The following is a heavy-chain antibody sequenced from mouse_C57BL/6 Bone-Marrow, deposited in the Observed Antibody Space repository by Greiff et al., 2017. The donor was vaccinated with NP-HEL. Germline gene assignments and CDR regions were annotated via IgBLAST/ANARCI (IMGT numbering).Heavy chain of an antibody. CDR2: ILPGSGST. Sequence: QVQLQQSGAELMKPGASVKLSCKATGYTFTGYWIEWVKQRPGHGLEWIGEILPGSGSTYYNEKFKGKATLTVDKSSSTAYMLLSSLTSEDSAVYFCARGRAPYAMDYWGQGTSVTVSS. D-gene: IGHD3-3*01. CDR3: ARGRAPYAMDY. CDR1: GYTFTGYW. V-gene: IGHV1-9*01. J-gene: IGHJ4*01.